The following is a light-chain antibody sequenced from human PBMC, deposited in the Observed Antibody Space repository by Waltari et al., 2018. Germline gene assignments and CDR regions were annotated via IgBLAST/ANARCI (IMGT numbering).Light chain of an antibody. CDR3: QQSYDTPRT. CDR1: QYISTY. V-gene: IGKV1-39*01. CDR2: AAS. J-gene: IGKJ1*01. Sequence: DFQMTQSPSSLSASVEDRVTITCRASQYISTYLNWYQQKPGKGPKLLIYAASTLQSGVPSRFSGSGSGTDFTFTISSLQLEDFATYYCQQSYDTPRTFGQGTKVEVK.